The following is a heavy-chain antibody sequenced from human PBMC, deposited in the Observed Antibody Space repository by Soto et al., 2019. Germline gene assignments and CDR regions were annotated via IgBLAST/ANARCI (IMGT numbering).Heavy chain of an antibody. Sequence: GGSQRLSCAASGFTFRSYSRNWVRQAPGKGLEWVSSISSSSSYIYYADSVKGQFTISRDNAKNSLYLQMNSLRAEDTAVYYCARDGPMTTVTTVDYWGQGTLVTVSS. CDR1: GFTFRSYS. V-gene: IGHV3-21*01. J-gene: IGHJ4*02. D-gene: IGHD4-17*01. CDR2: ISSSSSYI. CDR3: ARDGPMTTVTTVDY.